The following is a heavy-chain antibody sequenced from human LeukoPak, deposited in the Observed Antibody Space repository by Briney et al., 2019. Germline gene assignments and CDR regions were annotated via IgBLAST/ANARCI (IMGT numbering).Heavy chain of an antibody. D-gene: IGHD3-22*01. CDR2: ISGSGGST. CDR3: AKANYYDSSGYIW. Sequence: GGSLRLPCAASGFTFSSYAMSWVRQAPGKGLEWVSAISGSGGSTYYADSVKGRFTISRDNSKNTLYLQMNSLRAEDTAVYYCAKANYYDSSGYIWWGQGTLVTVSS. J-gene: IGHJ4*02. CDR1: GFTFSSYA. V-gene: IGHV3-23*01.